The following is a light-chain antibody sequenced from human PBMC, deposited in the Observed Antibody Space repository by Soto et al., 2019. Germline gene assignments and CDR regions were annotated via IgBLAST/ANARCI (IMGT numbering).Light chain of an antibody. CDR1: RSDIGVYNY. CDR3: ISYTDRQSYL. CDR2: EVS. J-gene: IGLJ1*01. Sequence: QSALTQPAFVSGSPGQSITIPCTGTRSDIGVYNYVSWYQQHPGKAPKLMICEVSNRPSGVSSRFSGSKSGNTASLTISGLQTEDEADYYCISYTDRQSYLFGTGTKVTVL. V-gene: IGLV2-14*03.